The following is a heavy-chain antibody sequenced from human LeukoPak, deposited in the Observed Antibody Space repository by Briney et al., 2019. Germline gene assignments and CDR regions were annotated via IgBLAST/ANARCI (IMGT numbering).Heavy chain of an antibody. CDR2: VKSDGSGT. CDR1: GFTFSSYW. Sequence: GGSLRLSCAASGFTFSSYWMHWVRQAPGKGLVWVSRVKSDGSGTSCADSVKGRFTISRDNAKNTLYLQMNSLRAEDTALYYCARGLWFGELLENWFDLWGQGTLVTVSS. D-gene: IGHD3-10*01. J-gene: IGHJ5*02. CDR3: ARGLWFGELLENWFDL. V-gene: IGHV3-74*01.